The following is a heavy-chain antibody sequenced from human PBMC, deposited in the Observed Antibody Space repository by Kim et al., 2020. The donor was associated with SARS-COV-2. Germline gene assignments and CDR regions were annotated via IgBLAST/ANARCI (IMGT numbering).Heavy chain of an antibody. D-gene: IGHD3-10*01. CDR3: ASRQEYYYGSGSEVNNWYFDL. V-gene: IGHV3-23*01. J-gene: IGHJ2*01. CDR1: GFTFSSYA. CDR2: ISGSGGST. Sequence: GGSLRLSCAASGFTFSSYAMSWVRQAPGKGLECVSAISGSGGSTYYADSVKGRFTISRDNSKNTLYLQMNSLRAEDTAVYYCASRQEYYYGSGSEVNNWYFDLWGRGTLVTVSS.